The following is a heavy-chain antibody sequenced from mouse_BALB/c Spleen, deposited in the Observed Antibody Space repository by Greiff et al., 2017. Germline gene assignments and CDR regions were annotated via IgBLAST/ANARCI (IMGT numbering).Heavy chain of an antibody. D-gene: IGHD3-2*01. V-gene: IGHV5-17*02. CDR1: GFTFSSFG. J-gene: IGHJ4*01. Sequence: EVKVVESGGGLVQPGGSRKLSCAASGFTFSSFGMHWVRQAPEKGLEWVAYISSGSSTIYYADTVKGRFTISRDNPKNTLFLQMTSLRSEDTAMYYCAREGTARATWAMDYWGQGTSVTVSS. CDR2: ISSGSSTI. CDR3: AREGTARATWAMDY.